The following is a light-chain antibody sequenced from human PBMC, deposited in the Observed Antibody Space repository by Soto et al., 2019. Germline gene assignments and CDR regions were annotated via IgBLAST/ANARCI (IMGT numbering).Light chain of an antibody. CDR2: DAS. V-gene: IGKV3-15*01. CDR1: QSLGNK. Sequence: EIVMTQSPATLSVSPGDGATLSCRASQSLGNKLSWFQQKPGQAPRLLIYDASTRATGIPARFSGSGSGTEFTLTISSLQSEDSAVYFCQQYNDWLWTFGQGTKVDIK. CDR3: QQYNDWLWT. J-gene: IGKJ1*01.